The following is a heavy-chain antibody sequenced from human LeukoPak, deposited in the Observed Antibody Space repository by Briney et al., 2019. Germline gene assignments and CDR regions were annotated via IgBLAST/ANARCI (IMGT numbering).Heavy chain of an antibody. V-gene: IGHV5-51*01. D-gene: IGHD6-13*01. CDR2: IYPGDSDT. CDR1: GYSFTSYW. J-gene: IGHJ4*02. CDR3: ARRIAAAGTRNYYFAY. Sequence: GESLKISCKGSGYSFTSYWIGWVRQMPGKGLEWMGIIYPGDSDTRYSPSFQGQVTISADKSISTAYLQWSSLKASDTATYYCARRIAAAGTRNYYFAYWGQGTLVTVSS.